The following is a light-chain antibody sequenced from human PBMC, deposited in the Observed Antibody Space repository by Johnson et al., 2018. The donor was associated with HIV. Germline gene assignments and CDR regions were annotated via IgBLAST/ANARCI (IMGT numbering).Light chain of an antibody. Sequence: QSVLTQSPSVSAAPGQKVNLSCSGGSSNIGNNHVSWYQHVPGTAPKLFICDHNQRPSGVPGRFSGSKSGTSASLAISVLLADAESDYYCAAWDDSLNVLHVYGTGTKVTVL. V-gene: IGLV1-44*01. CDR1: SSNIGNNH. CDR3: AAWDDSLNVLHV. CDR2: DHN. J-gene: IGLJ1*01.